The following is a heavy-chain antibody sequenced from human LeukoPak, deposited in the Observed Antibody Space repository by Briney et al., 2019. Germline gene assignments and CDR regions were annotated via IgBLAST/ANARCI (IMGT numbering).Heavy chain of an antibody. CDR2: IYHSGST. D-gene: IGHD3-22*01. J-gene: IGHJ6*03. CDR3: ARAYYDSSGYYYYYYYYMDV. Sequence: SETLSLTCTVSGYSISSGYYWGWIRQPPGKGLEWIGSIYHSGSTYYNPSLKSRVTISVDTSKNQFSLKLSSVTAADTAVYYCARAYYDSSGYYYYYYYYMDVWGKGTTVTVSS. V-gene: IGHV4-38-2*02. CDR1: GYSISSGYY.